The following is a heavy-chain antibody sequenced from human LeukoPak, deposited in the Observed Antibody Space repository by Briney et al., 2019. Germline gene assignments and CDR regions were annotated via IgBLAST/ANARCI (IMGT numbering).Heavy chain of an antibody. Sequence: GGSLRLSCAASGFTFSSYWMHWVRQAPGKGPVWVSRINNDGSGTTYADSVKGRFTISRDDAKNTLYLQMNSLRAEDTAVYYCVRGGESTWSWGQGTLVSVSS. CDR3: VRGGESTWS. V-gene: IGHV3-74*01. D-gene: IGHD2-15*01. CDR2: INNDGSGT. J-gene: IGHJ5*02. CDR1: GFTFSSYW.